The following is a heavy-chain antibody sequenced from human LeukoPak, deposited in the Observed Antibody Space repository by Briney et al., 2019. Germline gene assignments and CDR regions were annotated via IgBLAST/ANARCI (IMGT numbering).Heavy chain of an antibody. CDR2: IYYSGST. V-gene: IGHV4-59*01. Sequence: SETLSLTCTVSGGSISSYYWSWIRQPPGKGLEWIGYIYYSGSTNYNPSLKSRVTISVDTSKNQFSLKLSSVTAADTAVYYCARDVGYYDSSGYYLYYFDYWGQGTLVTVSS. CDR1: GGSISSYY. J-gene: IGHJ4*02. D-gene: IGHD3-22*01. CDR3: ARDVGYYDSSGYYLYYFDY.